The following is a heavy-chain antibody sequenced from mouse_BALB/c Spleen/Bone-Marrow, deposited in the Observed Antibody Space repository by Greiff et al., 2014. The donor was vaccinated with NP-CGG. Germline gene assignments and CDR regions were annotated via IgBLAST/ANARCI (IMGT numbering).Heavy chain of an antibody. V-gene: IGHV5-17*02. Sequence: EVKLVESGGGLVQPGGSRKLSCAASGFTFSSFGMHWVRQAPEKGLEWVAYISTGSSTIYCADTVKGRFTISRDNPKNTLFLQMTSLRSEDTAMYYCARSDGAMDYWGQGTSVTVSS. CDR3: ARSDGAMDY. D-gene: IGHD2-3*01. CDR1: GFTFSSFG. J-gene: IGHJ4*01. CDR2: ISTGSSTI.